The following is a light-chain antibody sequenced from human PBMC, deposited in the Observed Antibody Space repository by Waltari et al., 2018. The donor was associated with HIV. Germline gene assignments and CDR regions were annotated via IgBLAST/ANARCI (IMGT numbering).Light chain of an antibody. CDR3: AAWDDSLSGHVV. Sequence: QSVLTQPPSASGTPGQRVTISCSGSSSNIGSNYVYWYQQLPGTAPKLLIYRSNQRPSGVPGRFSGPKSGTSASLAISGLRSEDEADYYCAAWDDSLSGHVVFGGGTKLTVL. CDR2: RSN. V-gene: IGLV1-47*01. CDR1: SSNIGSNY. J-gene: IGLJ2*01.